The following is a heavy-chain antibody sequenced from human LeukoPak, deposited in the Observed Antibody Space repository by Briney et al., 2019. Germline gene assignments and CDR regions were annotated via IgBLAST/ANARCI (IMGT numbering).Heavy chain of an antibody. CDR3: AREDFEGSGTPSGAFDI. V-gene: IGHV4-59*01. CDR1: GGSISSYY. D-gene: IGHD3-10*01. J-gene: IGHJ3*02. CDR2: IYYSGST. Sequence: SETRSLTCTVSGGSISSYYWSWIRQPPGKGLEWIGYIYYSGSTNYNPSLKSRVTISVDTSKNQFSLKLSSVTAADTAVYYCAREDFEGSGTPSGAFDIWGQGTMVTVSS.